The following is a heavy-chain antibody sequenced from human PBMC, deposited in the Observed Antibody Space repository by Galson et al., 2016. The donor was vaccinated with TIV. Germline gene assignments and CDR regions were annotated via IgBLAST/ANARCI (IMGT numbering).Heavy chain of an antibody. D-gene: IGHD3-3*01. CDR2: ISYDGRNE. CDR1: GFTFSDSG. J-gene: IGHJ3*01. Sequence: SLRLSCAASGFTFSDSGMHWVRQAPGKGLEWVALISYDGRNEYFADSVKGRFSISRDNSKNTVYLQMNTLRPEDTALYYCARKDQPILVVGPAGGASDVWGQGTMVTVSS. CDR3: ARKDQPILVVGPAGGASDV. V-gene: IGHV3-30*03.